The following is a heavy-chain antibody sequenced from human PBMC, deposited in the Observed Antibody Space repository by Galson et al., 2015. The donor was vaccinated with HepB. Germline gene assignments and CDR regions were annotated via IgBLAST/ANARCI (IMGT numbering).Heavy chain of an antibody. CDR2: ISSSSSTI. V-gene: IGHV3-48*01. Sequence: SLRLSCAASGFTFSSYSMNWVRQAPGKGLEWVSYISSSSSTIYYADSVKGRFTISRDNAKNSLYLQMNSLRAEDTAVYYCAREWNWGSSYWYFDLWGRGTLVTVSS. D-gene: IGHD7-27*01. CDR1: GFTFSSYS. CDR3: AREWNWGSSYWYFDL. J-gene: IGHJ2*01.